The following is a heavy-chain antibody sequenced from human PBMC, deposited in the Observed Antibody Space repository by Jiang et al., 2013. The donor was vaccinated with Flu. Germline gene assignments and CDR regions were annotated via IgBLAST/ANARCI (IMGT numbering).Heavy chain of an antibody. CDR2: ISGTGDKT. D-gene: IGHD2-21*02. J-gene: IGHJ4*02. Sequence: VQLLESGGGLVKPGGSLRLSCAASGFTFSSYSMNWVRQAPGKGLEWVSDISGTGDKTFYADSVKGRFTISRDNSKNTLFLQMNSLRAEDTAVYYCAKELPSKEWGRGTLVTVSS. V-gene: IGHV3-23*01. CDR1: GFTFSSYS. CDR3: AKELPSKE.